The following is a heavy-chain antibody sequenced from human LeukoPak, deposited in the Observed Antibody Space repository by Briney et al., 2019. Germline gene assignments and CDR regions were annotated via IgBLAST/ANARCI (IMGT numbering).Heavy chain of an antibody. CDR2: IYYSGST. Sequence: SETLSLTCAVYGGSFSGYYWGWIRQPPGKGLEWIGSIYYSGSTYYNPSLKSRVTISVDTSKNQFSLKLSSVTAADMAVYYCAKTSNYYDSSGYPYWYFDLWGRGTLVTVSS. CDR3: AKTSNYYDSSGYPYWYFDL. CDR1: GGSFSGYY. D-gene: IGHD3-22*01. V-gene: IGHV4-39*01. J-gene: IGHJ2*01.